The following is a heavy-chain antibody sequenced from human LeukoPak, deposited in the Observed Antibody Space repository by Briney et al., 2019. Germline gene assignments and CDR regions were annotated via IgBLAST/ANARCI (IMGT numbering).Heavy chain of an antibody. CDR1: GFTFSSYA. D-gene: IGHD1-1*01. Sequence: GGSLRLSCAASGFTFSSYAMHWVRQAPGKGLEWVAVISYDGSNKYYADSVKGRFTISRDNSKNTLYLQMNSLRAEDTAVYYCARGGVRVGYWGQGTLVTVSS. CDR3: ARGGVRVGY. CDR2: ISYDGSNK. V-gene: IGHV3-30*04. J-gene: IGHJ4*02.